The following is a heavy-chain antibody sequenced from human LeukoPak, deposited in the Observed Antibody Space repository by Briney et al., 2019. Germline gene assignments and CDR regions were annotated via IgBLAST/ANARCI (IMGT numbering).Heavy chain of an antibody. CDR1: GFTFSSYS. Sequence: GGSLRLSCAASGFTFSSYSMNWVRQAPGKGLEWVSSISSSSSYIYYADSVKGRFTISRDNAKNSLYLQMNSLRAEDTAVYYCARDSRYYDILTGYYQNWFDPWGQGTLVTVSS. D-gene: IGHD3-9*01. CDR3: ARDSRYYDILTGYYQNWFDP. CDR2: ISSSSSYI. V-gene: IGHV3-21*01. J-gene: IGHJ5*02.